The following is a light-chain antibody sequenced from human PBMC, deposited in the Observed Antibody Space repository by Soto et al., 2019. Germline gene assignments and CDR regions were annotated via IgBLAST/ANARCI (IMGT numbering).Light chain of an antibody. CDR2: EVS. J-gene: IGLJ2*01. CDR3: CSYAGTRTYVV. Sequence: QSALTQPASVSGSPGQSITISCTGNSSDVGSYNLVSWYQQHPGNAPKLMIYEVSQRTSGVSNRFSGSKSGNTASLTISGLQAEDEADYYCCSYAGTRTYVVFGGGTKLAVL. V-gene: IGLV2-23*02. CDR1: SSDVGSYNL.